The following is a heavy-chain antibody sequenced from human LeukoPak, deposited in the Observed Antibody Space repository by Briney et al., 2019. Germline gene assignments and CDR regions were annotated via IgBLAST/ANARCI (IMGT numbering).Heavy chain of an antibody. D-gene: IGHD3-9*01. Sequence: PGGSLRLSCAASGFTFSNAWMSWVRQAPGKGLEWVASIKQDGSQKPYVDSVKGRFTISRDNGKNSLDLQMNSLRAEDTAIYFCARVKDTNDDITFQHWGQGTLVSVSS. J-gene: IGHJ1*01. V-gene: IGHV3-7*01. CDR3: ARVKDTNDDITFQH. CDR2: IKQDGSQK. CDR1: GFTFSNAW.